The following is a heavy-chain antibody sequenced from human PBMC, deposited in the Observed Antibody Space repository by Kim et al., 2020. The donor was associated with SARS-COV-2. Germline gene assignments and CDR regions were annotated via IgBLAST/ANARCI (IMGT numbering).Heavy chain of an antibody. CDR3: AKDHLRYSSGWWGH. J-gene: IGHJ4*02. D-gene: IGHD6-19*01. CDR2: ISWNSGSI. Sequence: GGSLRLSCAASGFTFDDYAMHWVRQAPGKGLEWVSGISWNSGSIGYADSVKGRFTISRDNAKNSLYLQMNSLRAEDTALYYCAKDHLRYSSGWWGHWGQGTLVTVSS. CDR1: GFTFDDYA. V-gene: IGHV3-9*01.